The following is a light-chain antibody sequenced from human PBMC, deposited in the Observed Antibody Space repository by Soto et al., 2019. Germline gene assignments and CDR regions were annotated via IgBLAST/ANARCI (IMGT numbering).Light chain of an antibody. V-gene: IGKV3-15*01. J-gene: IGKJ5*01. CDR1: QNINSN. CDR2: RAS. Sequence: VMTQSPAILSVSPGERATLSCRASQNINSNLAWYQQKPGQAPRLLMFRASSRATGFPPRISGSGSGTEFTLTISSLQPEDFATYYCQQHGQWPITFGQGTRLEI. CDR3: QQHGQWPIT.